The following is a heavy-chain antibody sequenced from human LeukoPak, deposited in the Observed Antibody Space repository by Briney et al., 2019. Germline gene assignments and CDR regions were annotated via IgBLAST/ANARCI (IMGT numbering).Heavy chain of an antibody. CDR3: ARVVRFLEWLPRFGSYFDY. D-gene: IGHD3-3*01. CDR2: ISNTGRLS. CDR1: GFTFSSSA. V-gene: IGHV3-23*01. J-gene: IGHJ4*02. Sequence: GGSLRLSCAASGFTFSSSAMSWVRQAPGKGLEWVAAISNTGRLSYCADSVNGRFTISRDNSKNTLYLQMNSLRAEDTGVYYCARVVRFLEWLPRFGSYFDYWGQGTLVTVSS.